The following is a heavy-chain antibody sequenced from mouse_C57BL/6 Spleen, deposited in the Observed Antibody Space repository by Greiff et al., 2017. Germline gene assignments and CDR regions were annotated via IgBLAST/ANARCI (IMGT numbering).Heavy chain of an antibody. Sequence: QVQLQQSGPELVKPGASVKISCKASGYAFSSSWMNWVKQRPGKGLEWIGRIYPGDGDTNYNGKFKGKATLTADKSSSTAYMQLSSLTSEDSAVYFCARVYYGSSEFAYWGQGTLVTVSA. CDR3: ARVYYGSSEFAY. J-gene: IGHJ3*01. V-gene: IGHV1-82*01. CDR1: GYAFSSSW. CDR2: IYPGDGDT. D-gene: IGHD1-1*01.